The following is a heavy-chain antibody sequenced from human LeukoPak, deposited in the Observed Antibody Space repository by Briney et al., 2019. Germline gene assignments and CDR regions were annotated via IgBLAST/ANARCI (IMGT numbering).Heavy chain of an antibody. Sequence: SETLSLTCTVSGDSMSNGGYFWSWIRQHPGKGLEWIGYIYYTGSTTYNPSLQSRVTMSVDTSKNNFSLKLNPVTAADTAVYFCARGLPGARIPYHFDSWGQGTLVAVSS. V-gene: IGHV4-31*03. D-gene: IGHD1-1*01. CDR1: GDSMSNGGYF. CDR3: ARGLPGARIPYHFDS. CDR2: IYYTGST. J-gene: IGHJ4*02.